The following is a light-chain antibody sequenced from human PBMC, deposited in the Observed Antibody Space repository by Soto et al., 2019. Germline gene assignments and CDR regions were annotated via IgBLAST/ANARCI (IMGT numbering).Light chain of an antibody. V-gene: IGKV1-5*03. CDR2: KAS. J-gene: IGKJ1*01. Sequence: DVPMTQSPSTLSASVGDRVTITCRASQSIGSWLAWYQQIPGKAPKLLVYKASILENGVPSRFSGSGSGTEFSLSISSLQPDDFATYYCQQYSTYPWTFGQGTRVDVK. CDR3: QQYSTYPWT. CDR1: QSIGSW.